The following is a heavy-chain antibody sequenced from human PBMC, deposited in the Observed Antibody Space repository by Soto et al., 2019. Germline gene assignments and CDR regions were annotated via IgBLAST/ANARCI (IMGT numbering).Heavy chain of an antibody. CDR3: AREMGGSIDY. Sequence: QLQLQESGPGLVKPSETLSLTCTVSGGSISSSSYYWGWIRQPPGKGLEWIGTIYHSGSTYYKPSLKSRVTISVDTSTNHFSLKLNSVTASDTAIYYGAREMGGSIDYWGQGTLVTVSS. CDR2: IYHSGST. D-gene: IGHD1-26*01. V-gene: IGHV4-39*02. J-gene: IGHJ4*02. CDR1: GGSISSSSYY.